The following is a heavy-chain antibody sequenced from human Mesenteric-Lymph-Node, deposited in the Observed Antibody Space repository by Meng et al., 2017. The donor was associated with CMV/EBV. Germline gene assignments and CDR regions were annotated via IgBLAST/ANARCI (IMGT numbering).Heavy chain of an antibody. V-gene: IGHV3-30*14. CDR3: ARHCYGSGTYCDY. CDR1: GFTFSNYA. J-gene: IGHJ4*02. CDR2: ISYDGIDE. Sequence: GESLKISCVASGFTFSNYALHWVRQAPGKGLEWVALISYDGIDEFYADSVKGRFTISRDNSKNTLYLQMNSLRAEDTALYYCARHCYGSGTYCDYWGQGTLVTVSS. D-gene: IGHD3-10*01.